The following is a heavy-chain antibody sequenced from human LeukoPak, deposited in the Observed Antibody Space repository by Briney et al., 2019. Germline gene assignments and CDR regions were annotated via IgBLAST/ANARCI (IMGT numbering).Heavy chain of an antibody. D-gene: IGHD3-9*01. V-gene: IGHV1-8*01. J-gene: IGHJ6*03. Sequence: ASVKVSCKASGYTFTSYDINWVRQATGQGLEWMGWMNPNSGNTGYAQKFQGRVTMTRNTSISTAYMELSSLRSEDTAVYYCARGEYSLRYFDWLLRYYCYYYMDVWGKGTTVTVSS. CDR2: MNPNSGNT. CDR3: ARGEYSLRYFDWLLRYYCYYYMDV. CDR1: GYTFTSYD.